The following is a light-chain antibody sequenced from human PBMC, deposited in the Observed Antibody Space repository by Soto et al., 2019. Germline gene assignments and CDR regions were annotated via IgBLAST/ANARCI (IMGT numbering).Light chain of an antibody. J-gene: IGLJ1*01. V-gene: IGLV1-51*01. CDR2: DNN. CDR3: GTWYSSLSAYV. Sequence: QSVLTQPPSVSAAPGQTVTISCSGSSSNIRNNYVSWYQQLPGTAPKLLIYDNNKRPSGIPDRFSGSKSGTSATLGITGLQTGDEADYYCGTWYSSLSAYVFGTGTKLTVL. CDR1: SSNIRNNY.